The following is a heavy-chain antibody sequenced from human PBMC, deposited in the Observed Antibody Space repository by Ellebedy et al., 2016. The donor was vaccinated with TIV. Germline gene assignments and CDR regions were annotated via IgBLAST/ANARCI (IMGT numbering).Heavy chain of an antibody. V-gene: IGHV3-15*07. CDR3: TTELVLGVGGFDP. CDR1: GFTFSNAW. CDR2: IKSKTDGGTT. D-gene: IGHD2-8*02. J-gene: IGHJ5*02. Sequence: GESLKISCAASGFTFSNAWMNWVRQAPGKGLEWVGRIKSKTDGGTTDYAAPVKGKFTISRDDSKNTLYLQMNSLKTEDTAVYYCTTELVLGVGGFDPWGQGTLVTVSS.